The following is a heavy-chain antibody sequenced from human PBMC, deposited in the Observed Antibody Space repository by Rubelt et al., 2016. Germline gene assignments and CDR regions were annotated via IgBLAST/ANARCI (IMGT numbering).Heavy chain of an antibody. D-gene: IGHD4-17*01. J-gene: IGHJ4*02. V-gene: IGHV1-3*01. CDR3: ARAASTVTTLLDLGY. CDR2: INAGNGNT. Sequence: QVQLVQSGAEVKKPGASVKVSCKASGYTFTSYAMHWVRQAPGQRLEWMGWINAGNGNTKYSQKFQGRVTITSDTSASTAYMELSSLRSEDTAVYYCARAASTVTTLLDLGYWGQGTLVTVSS. CDR1: GYTFTSYA.